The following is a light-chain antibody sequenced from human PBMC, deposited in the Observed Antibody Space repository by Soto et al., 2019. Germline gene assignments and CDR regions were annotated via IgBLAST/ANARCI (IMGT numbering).Light chain of an antibody. Sequence: QSVLTQPPSASGTPGQRVTISCSGSSSNIGSKPVSWYQQLPGTAPKLLIYSDNQRPSGVPDRFSGSKSGTSASLAIRGLQSEDEGDYYCAAWDVSLNGLYVFGTGTKVTVL. CDR1: SSNIGSKP. J-gene: IGLJ1*01. CDR3: AAWDVSLNGLYV. V-gene: IGLV1-44*01. CDR2: SDN.